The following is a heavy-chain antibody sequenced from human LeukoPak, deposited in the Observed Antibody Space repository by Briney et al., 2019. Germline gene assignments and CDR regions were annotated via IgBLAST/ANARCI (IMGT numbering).Heavy chain of an antibody. CDR2: IIPIFGTA. D-gene: IGHD1-1*01. V-gene: IGHV1-69*06. J-gene: IGHJ6*04. CDR1: GGTFSSYA. Sequence: ASVKVSCKASGGTFSSYAISWVRQAPGQGLEWMGGIIPIFGTANYAQKFQGRVTITADKSTSTAYMELSSLRSEDTAVYYCARGPRTTGTTYYDYGMDVWGKGTTVTVSS. CDR3: ARGPRTTGTTYYDYGMDV.